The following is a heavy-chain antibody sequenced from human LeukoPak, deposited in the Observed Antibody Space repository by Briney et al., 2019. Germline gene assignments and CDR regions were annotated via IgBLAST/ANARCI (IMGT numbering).Heavy chain of an antibody. D-gene: IGHD5-24*01. V-gene: IGHV4-59*01. Sequence: SETLSLTCTVSGGSISSYYWSWIRQPPGKGLEWIGYIYYSGSTNCNPSLKSRVTISVDTSKNQFSLKLSSVTAADTAVYYCARADVGFYYMDVWGKGTTVTVSS. CDR2: IYYSGST. J-gene: IGHJ6*03. CDR3: ARADVGFYYMDV. CDR1: GGSISSYY.